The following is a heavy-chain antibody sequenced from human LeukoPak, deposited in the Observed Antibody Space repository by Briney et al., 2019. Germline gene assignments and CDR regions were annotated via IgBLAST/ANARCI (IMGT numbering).Heavy chain of an antibody. CDR2: INPSGGST. CDR1: GYTFTGYY. J-gene: IGHJ4*02. V-gene: IGHV1-46*01. Sequence: GASVKVSCKASGYTFTGYYMHWVRQAPGQGLEWMGIINPSGGSTSYAQKFQGRVTMTRDMSTSTVYMELSSLRSEDTAVYYCARGNSSFGFDYWGQGTLVTVSS. D-gene: IGHD6-6*01. CDR3: ARGNSSFGFDY.